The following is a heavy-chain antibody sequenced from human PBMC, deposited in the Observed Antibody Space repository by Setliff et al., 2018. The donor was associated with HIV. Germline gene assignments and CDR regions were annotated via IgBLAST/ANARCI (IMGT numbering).Heavy chain of an antibody. D-gene: IGHD3-3*01. J-gene: IGHJ4*02. CDR2: IKSKTDGGAT. Sequence: GGSLRLSCAASGFTFNNAWMSWVRLAPGKGLEWVGRIKSKTDGGATDYAAPVKGRFTISRDDSKNTLYLQINSLKIEDTAVYYCVTDRTIFGLVTEYYFDYWGQGALVTVSS. V-gene: IGHV3-15*01. CDR3: VTDRTIFGLVTEYYFDY. CDR1: GFTFNNAW.